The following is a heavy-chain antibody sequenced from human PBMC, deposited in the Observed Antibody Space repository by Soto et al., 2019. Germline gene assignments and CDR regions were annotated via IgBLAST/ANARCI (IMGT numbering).Heavy chain of an antibody. J-gene: IGHJ4*02. D-gene: IGHD6-6*01. Sequence: EVQLVESGGGLIQPGGSLRLSCAVSGFTVSNNYMSWVRQAPGKGLEGVSVIYSGGYTAYGDSVKGRFTISRDNSKNTRYLQMKSRSAEGPAGYCWAPRPGGGGYWGQGTLVTVSS. CDR1: GFTVSNNY. V-gene: IGHV3-53*01. CDR3: APRPGGGGY. CDR2: IYSGGYT.